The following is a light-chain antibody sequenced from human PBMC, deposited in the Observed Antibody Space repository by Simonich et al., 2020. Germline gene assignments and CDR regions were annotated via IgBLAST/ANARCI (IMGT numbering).Light chain of an antibody. V-gene: IGKV1-NL1*01. J-gene: IGKJ2*01. CDR3: QQYNSYSRYT. CDR2: AAS. CDR1: QGISNS. Sequence: DIQMTQSPSSLSASVGDRVTITCRASQGISNSLAWYQQKPGKAPKLLLYAASRFESGVPSRFSGSGSGTDYTLTISSLQPDDYATYYCQQYNSYSRYTFGQGTKLEIK.